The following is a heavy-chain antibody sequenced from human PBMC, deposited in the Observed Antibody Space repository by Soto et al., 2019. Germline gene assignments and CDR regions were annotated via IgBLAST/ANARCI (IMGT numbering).Heavy chain of an antibody. CDR2: ISANGAYT. CDR1: GFXFSSYG. Sequence: GXLRLSCAASGFXFSSYGMHWVRQSPGKGLEWVSAISANGAYTYYEDSVKGRFTVSRDNSVNALYLQMNSLRIEDTAVYYCAHPRGYGVFDAYDIWGQGTMGTVSS. J-gene: IGHJ3*02. D-gene: IGHD2-8*01. CDR3: AHPRGYGVFDAYDI. V-gene: IGHV3-23*01.